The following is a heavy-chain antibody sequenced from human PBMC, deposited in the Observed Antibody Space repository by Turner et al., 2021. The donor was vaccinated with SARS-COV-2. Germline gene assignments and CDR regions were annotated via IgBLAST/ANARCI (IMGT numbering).Heavy chain of an antibody. V-gene: IGHV1-2*02. J-gene: IGHJ6*02. CDR3: AVVPAAKTRGYYYGMDV. CDR1: GYTFTDYY. CDR2: INPNSGGT. Sequence: QVQLVQSGAEVKKPGASVKVSCKASGYTFTDYYMHWVRQAPGQGLEWMGWINPNSGGTNYAQKFQGRVTMTRDTSISTAYMELSRLRSDDTAVYYRAVVPAAKTRGYYYGMDVWGQGTTVTVS. D-gene: IGHD2-2*01.